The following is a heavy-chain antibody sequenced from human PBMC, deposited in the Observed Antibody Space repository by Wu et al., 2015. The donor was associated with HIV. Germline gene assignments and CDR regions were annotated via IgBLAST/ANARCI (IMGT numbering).Heavy chain of an antibody. CDR2: MNPRGGGV. J-gene: IGHJ2*01. D-gene: IGHD3-16*02. CDR1: GYDFMESL. V-gene: IGHV1-2*07. Sequence: QVRLMQSGTQIKSPGASVRISCGTSGYDFMESLINWVRQDPGKGPEWMGWMNPRGGGVNYARRFQGKVTMDRDVLSGTAYMTLRGLTSDDTAKYYCARYIGYCYFDFWGRGTLVTVSS. CDR3: ARYIGYCYFDF.